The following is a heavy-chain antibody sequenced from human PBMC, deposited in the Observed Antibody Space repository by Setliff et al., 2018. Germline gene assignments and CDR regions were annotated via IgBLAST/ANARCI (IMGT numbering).Heavy chain of an antibody. D-gene: IGHD3-9*01. V-gene: IGHV1-18*01. CDR2: ISVHSGST. CDR3: AKEPAVSLTEAVRRTYYDYAMDA. J-gene: IGHJ6*02. CDR1: GYTFTNYG. Sequence: GASVKVSCKASGYTFTNYGINWVRQAPGQGLEWMGWISVHSGSTFYAPKFQGRVTMTTDTSTDTAYMELRNLRSDDTAIYFCAKEPAVSLTEAVRRTYYDYAMDAWGQGTTVTVSS.